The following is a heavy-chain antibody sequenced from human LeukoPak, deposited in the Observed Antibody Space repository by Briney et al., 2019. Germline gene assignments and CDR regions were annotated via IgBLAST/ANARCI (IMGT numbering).Heavy chain of an antibody. Sequence: GGSLRLSCAASGFTFSNAWMSWVRQAPGKGLEWVGRIKSKTDGWTTDYAAPVKGRFTISRDDSKNTLYLQMNSLKTEDTAVYYCTTEAYYDFWSGSSLRFDYWGQGTLVTVSS. CDR2: IKSKTDGWTT. CDR1: GFTFSNAW. D-gene: IGHD3-3*01. V-gene: IGHV3-15*01. J-gene: IGHJ4*02. CDR3: TTEAYYDFWSGSSLRFDY.